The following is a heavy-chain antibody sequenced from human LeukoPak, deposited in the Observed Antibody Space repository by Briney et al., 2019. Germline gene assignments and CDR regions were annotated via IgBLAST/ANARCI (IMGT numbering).Heavy chain of an antibody. CDR1: GYTFTGYH. V-gene: IGHV1-2*02. J-gene: IGHJ4*02. Sequence: ASVKVSCKASGYTFTGYHLHWLRQDPGQGLEWMGWINPDSGGTNYAQKFQGRVTMTRDTSISTAYMELSRLRSDDTAVYYCATGERLVPAAMWFDYWGQGTLVTVSS. D-gene: IGHD2-2*01. CDR2: INPDSGGT. CDR3: ATGERLVPAAMWFDY.